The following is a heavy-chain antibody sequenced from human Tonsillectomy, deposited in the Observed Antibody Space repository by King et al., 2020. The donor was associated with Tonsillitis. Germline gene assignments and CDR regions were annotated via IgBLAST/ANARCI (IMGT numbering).Heavy chain of an antibody. J-gene: IGHJ5*02. CDR2: IIPIFGTA. CDR1: GGTFSSYA. D-gene: IGHD3-22*01. V-gene: IGHV1-69*01. CDR3: ARDSSGYYDSSGYYYAVPNWFDP. Sequence: VQLVQSGAEVKKPGSSVKVSCKASGGTFSSYAISWVRQAPGQGLEWMGGIIPIFGTANYAQKFQGRVTITADESTSTAYMELSSLRSEDTAVYYCARDSSGYYDSSGYYYAVPNWFDPWGQGTLVTVSS.